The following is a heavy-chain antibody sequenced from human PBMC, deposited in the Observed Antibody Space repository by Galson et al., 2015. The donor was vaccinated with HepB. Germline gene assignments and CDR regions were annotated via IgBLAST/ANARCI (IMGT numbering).Heavy chain of an antibody. V-gene: IGHV3-33*01. J-gene: IGHJ6*02. D-gene: IGHD3-22*01. Sequence: SLRLSCAASGFTFSSYGTHWVRQAPGKGLEWVAVIWYDGSNKYYADSVKGRFTISRDNSKNTLYLQMNSLRAEDTAVYYCARDFAYYYDSSGSMDVWGQGTTVTVSS. CDR3: ARDFAYYYDSSGSMDV. CDR1: GFTFSSYG. CDR2: IWYDGSNK.